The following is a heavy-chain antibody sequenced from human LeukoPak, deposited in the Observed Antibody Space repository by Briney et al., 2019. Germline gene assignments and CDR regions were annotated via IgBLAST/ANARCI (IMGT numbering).Heavy chain of an antibody. CDR2: INHSGST. D-gene: IGHD3-22*01. Sequence: PSETLPLTCAVYGGSFSEYYWNWMRQPPGKGLEWLGEINHSGSTKYNPSLKSRVTISVDTSKNQFSLRLSSVTAADTAVYYCPVYYFDSSGRMRDSWGQGTLVTVSS. CDR3: PVYYFDSSGRMRDS. CDR1: GGSFSEYY. J-gene: IGHJ4*02. V-gene: IGHV4-34*01.